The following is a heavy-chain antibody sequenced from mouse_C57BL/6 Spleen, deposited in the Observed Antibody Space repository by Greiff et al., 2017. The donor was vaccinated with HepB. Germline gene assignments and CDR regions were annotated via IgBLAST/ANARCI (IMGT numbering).Heavy chain of an antibody. CDR2: IYPGDGDT. J-gene: IGHJ2*01. V-gene: IGHV1-82*01. CDR3: AREGGYFDY. Sequence: QVQLQQSGPELVKPGASVKISCKASGYAFSSSWMNWVKQRPGKGLEWIGRIYPGDGDTNYNGKFKGKATLTADKSSSTAYTQLSSLTSEDSAVYFCAREGGYFDYWGQGTTLTVSS. CDR1: GYAFSSSW.